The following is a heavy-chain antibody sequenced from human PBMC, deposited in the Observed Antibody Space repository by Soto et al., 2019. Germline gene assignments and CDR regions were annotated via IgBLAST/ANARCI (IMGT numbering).Heavy chain of an antibody. J-gene: IGHJ3*02. Sequence: PSETLSLTCTVSGGSISSYSHYCGWIRQPPGQGLEWIGYIYYSGSTYYNPSLKSRVTISVDTSKNQFSLKLSSVTAADTAVYYCARPGVADAFDIWGQGTMVTVSS. CDR3: ARPGVADAFDI. CDR2: IYYSGST. D-gene: IGHD2-15*01. V-gene: IGHV4-39*01. CDR1: GGSISSYSHY.